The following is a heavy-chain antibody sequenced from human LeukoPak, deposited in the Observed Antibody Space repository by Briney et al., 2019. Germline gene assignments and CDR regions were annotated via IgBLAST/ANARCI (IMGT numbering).Heavy chain of an antibody. CDR2: ISSSGSTI. V-gene: IGHV3-48*03. Sequence: GGSLRLSCAASGFTFSSYEMNWVRQAPGKGLEWVSYISSSGSTIYYADSVKGRFTISRDNAKNSLYLQMNSLRAEDTAVYYCAKLYCSGGSCLNAFDIWGQGTMVTVSS. D-gene: IGHD2-15*01. CDR3: AKLYCSGGSCLNAFDI. CDR1: GFTFSSYE. J-gene: IGHJ3*02.